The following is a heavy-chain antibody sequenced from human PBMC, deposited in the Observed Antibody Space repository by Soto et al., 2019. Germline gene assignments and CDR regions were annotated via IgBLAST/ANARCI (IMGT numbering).Heavy chain of an antibody. CDR1: GGSISSGDYY. V-gene: IGHV4-30-4*02. CDR3: ARLISTSRDY. J-gene: IGHJ4*01. CDR2: IYYSGST. Sequence: SETLSLTCTVSGGSISSGDYYWSWIRQPPGKGLEWIGYIYYSGSTYYNPSLLSLATILLDTSKNQFALKLIAVTAAVTAVHFGARLISTSRDYWG. D-gene: IGHD1-1*01.